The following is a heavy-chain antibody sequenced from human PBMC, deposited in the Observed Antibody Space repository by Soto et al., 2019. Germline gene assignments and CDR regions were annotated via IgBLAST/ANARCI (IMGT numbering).Heavy chain of an antibody. CDR1: GGTFSSYA. J-gene: IGHJ4*02. V-gene: IGHV1-69*13. CDR2: IIPIFGTA. CDR3: ARDTRSPYYFDY. D-gene: IGHD3-10*01. Sequence: SGKVSCKASGGTFSSYAISWVRQAPGQGLKWMGGIIPIFGTANYAQKFQGRVTITADESTSTAYMELSSLRSEDTAVYYCARDTRSPYYFDYWGQGTLVTVSS.